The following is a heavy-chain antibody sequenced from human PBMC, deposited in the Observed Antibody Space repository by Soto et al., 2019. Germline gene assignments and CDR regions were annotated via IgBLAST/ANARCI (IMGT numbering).Heavy chain of an antibody. CDR2: IFYTGST. V-gene: IGHV4-59*01. J-gene: IGHJ4*02. Sequence: PSETLSLTCTVSGGSMSGYYCSWIRQPPGKGLEYIGYIFYTGSTSYNASLTSRVAISLDTPNNQISLKLKSVTAADTAVYCCARSGHSFGGVVWGQGVLVTVSS. CDR3: ARSGHSFGGVV. D-gene: IGHD3-16*01. CDR1: GGSMSGYY.